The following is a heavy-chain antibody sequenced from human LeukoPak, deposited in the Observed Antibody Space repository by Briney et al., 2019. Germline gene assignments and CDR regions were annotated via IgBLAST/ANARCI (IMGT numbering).Heavy chain of an antibody. V-gene: IGHV3-11*04. CDR3: ARILEGYHYYMDV. CDR1: GVTFRDYY. Sequence: GGSLRLSCAASGVTFRDYYMSWIRQAPGKGLQWVSYICTGGSITYYADSVKGRFTISRDNAKNSLYLQMNSLRVEDTAVYYCARILEGYHYYMDVWGKGTTVTVSS. CDR2: ICTGGSIT. J-gene: IGHJ6*03.